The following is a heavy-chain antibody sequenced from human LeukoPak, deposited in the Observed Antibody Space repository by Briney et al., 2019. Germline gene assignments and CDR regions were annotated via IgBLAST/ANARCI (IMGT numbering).Heavy chain of an antibody. D-gene: IGHD3-9*01. CDR2: ISYDGSNK. Sequence: GGSLRLSCAASGFTFSSYAMHWVRQAPGKGLEWVAVISYDGSNKYYADSVKGRFTISRDNSKNTLYLQMNSLRAEDTAVYYCARDKYDILTGYYPYYFDYWGQGTLVTVSS. CDR1: GFTFSSYA. CDR3: ARDKYDILTGYYPYYFDY. V-gene: IGHV3-30*04. J-gene: IGHJ4*02.